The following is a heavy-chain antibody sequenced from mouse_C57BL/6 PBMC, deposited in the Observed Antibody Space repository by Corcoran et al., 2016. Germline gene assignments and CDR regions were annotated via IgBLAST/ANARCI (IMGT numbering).Heavy chain of an antibody. V-gene: IGHV1-76*01. CDR2: IYPGSGNT. CDR3: ARGIVYYGSSYWYFDV. J-gene: IGHJ1*03. D-gene: IGHD1-1*01. CDR1: GYTFTDYY. Sequence: QVQLKQSGAELVRPGASVKLSCKASGYTFTDYYINWVKQRPGQGLEWIARIYPGSGNTYYNEKFKGKATLTAEKSSSTAYMQLSSLTSEDSAVYFCARGIVYYGSSYWYFDVWGTGTTVTVSS.